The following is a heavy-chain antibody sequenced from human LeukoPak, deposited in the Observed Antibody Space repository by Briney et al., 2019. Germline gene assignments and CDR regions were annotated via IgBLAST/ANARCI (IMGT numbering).Heavy chain of an antibody. D-gene: IGHD6-19*01. V-gene: IGHV1-2*02. J-gene: IGHJ4*02. CDR1: GYTFTGYY. CDR2: INPNSGGT. CDR3: ARDVPQGEQWLVRHLDY. Sequence: ASVKVSCKASGYTFTGYYMHWVRQAPGQGLEWMGWINPNSGGTNYAQKFQGRVTMTRDTSISTAYMELSRLRSGDTAVYYCARDVPQGEQWLVRHLDYWGQGTLVTVSS.